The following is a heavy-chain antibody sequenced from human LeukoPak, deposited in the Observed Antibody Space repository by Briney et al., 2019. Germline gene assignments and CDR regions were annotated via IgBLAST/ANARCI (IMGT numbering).Heavy chain of an antibody. V-gene: IGHV3-23*01. CDR3: AKRPAIVGADGNWLDP. CDR2: ISGSGGST. CDR1: GFTFSSYG. J-gene: IGHJ5*02. Sequence: PGGSLRLSCAASGFTFSSYGMSWVRQAPGKGLEWVSAISGSGGSTYYADSVKGRFTISRDNSKNTLYLQMNSLRAEDTAVYYCAKRPAIVGADGNWLDPWGQGTLVTVSS. D-gene: IGHD1-26*01.